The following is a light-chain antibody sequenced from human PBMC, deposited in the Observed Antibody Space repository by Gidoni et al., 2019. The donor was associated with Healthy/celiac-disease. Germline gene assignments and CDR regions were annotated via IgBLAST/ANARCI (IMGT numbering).Light chain of an antibody. Sequence: IQLTQSPSPLSASVGDRVPITCRASQSNSSWLAWYPQKPGTSPKLLIYKASSLESGGPSRCSGSGSVTEFTLTISSLQPDDFATYYCQQYNSYSRTCGQGTKVEIK. CDR2: KAS. CDR1: QSNSSW. CDR3: QQYNSYSRT. J-gene: IGKJ1*01. V-gene: IGKV1-5*03.